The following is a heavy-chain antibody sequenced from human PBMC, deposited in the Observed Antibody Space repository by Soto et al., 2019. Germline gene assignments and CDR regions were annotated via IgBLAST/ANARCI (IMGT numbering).Heavy chain of an antibody. CDR3: ARDNGYSYGYTLDH. V-gene: IGHV4-59*01. CDR2: IYYSGST. Sequence: QVQLQESGPGLVKPSETLSLTCTVSGGSISSYYWSWIRQPPGKGLEWIGYIYYSGSTNYNPSLMCRVTISVDTSKNQFSLKLSSVTAADTAVYYCARDNGYSYGYTLDHWGQGTLVTVSS. CDR1: GGSISSYY. J-gene: IGHJ4*02. D-gene: IGHD5-18*01.